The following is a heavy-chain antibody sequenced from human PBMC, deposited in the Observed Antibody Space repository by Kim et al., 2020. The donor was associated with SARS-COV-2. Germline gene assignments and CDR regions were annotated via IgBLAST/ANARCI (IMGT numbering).Heavy chain of an antibody. V-gene: IGHV3-11*01. Sequence: YATSVKSRFTITRDNAKNSLNLQMNSLRAEDTAVYYCARVRYGGNSYFDYWGQGTLVTVSS. D-gene: IGHD4-17*01. J-gene: IGHJ4*02. CDR3: ARVRYGGNSYFDY.